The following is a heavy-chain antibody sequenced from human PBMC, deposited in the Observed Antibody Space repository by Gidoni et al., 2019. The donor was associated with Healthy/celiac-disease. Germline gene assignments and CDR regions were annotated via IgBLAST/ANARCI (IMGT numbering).Heavy chain of an antibody. J-gene: IGHJ4*02. V-gene: IGHV3-21*01. Sequence: EVQLVESGGGLVKPGGSLRLSCAASGFTFSSYSMNWVRQAPGKGLEWVSSISSSSSYIYYADSVKGRFTISRDNAKNSLYLQMNSLRAEDTAVYYCARDLGVVAPVFFDYWGQGTLVTVSS. CDR1: GFTFSSYS. CDR2: ISSSSSYI. CDR3: ARDLGVVAPVFFDY. D-gene: IGHD2-15*01.